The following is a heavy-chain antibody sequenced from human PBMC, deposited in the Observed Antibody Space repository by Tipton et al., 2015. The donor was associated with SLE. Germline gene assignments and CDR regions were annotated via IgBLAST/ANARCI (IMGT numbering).Heavy chain of an antibody. CDR3: AREVVLPAALMSYYYMDV. J-gene: IGHJ6*03. Sequence: TLSLTCTVSGGSISSYYWSWIRQPPRKGLEWIGYIYYSGSTNYNPSLKSRVTISIDTSKNQFSLNLSSVTAADTAVYFCAREVVLPAALMSYYYMDVWGKGTTVTVSS. CDR1: GGSISSYY. CDR2: IYYSGST. D-gene: IGHD2-2*01. V-gene: IGHV4-59*01.